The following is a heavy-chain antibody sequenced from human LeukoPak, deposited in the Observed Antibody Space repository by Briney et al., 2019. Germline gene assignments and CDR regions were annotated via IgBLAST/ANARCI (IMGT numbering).Heavy chain of an antibody. Sequence: TSVKVSCKASGFTFSSSAMQWVRQARGQRLEWIGWTVVGSGNTNYAQKFQERVTITRDMSTSTAYMELSSLRSEDTAVYYCAAKGGATQPYYYGMDVWGQGTTVTVSS. CDR1: GFTFSSSA. D-gene: IGHD1-26*01. CDR2: TVVGSGNT. J-gene: IGHJ6*02. V-gene: IGHV1-58*02. CDR3: AAKGGATQPYYYGMDV.